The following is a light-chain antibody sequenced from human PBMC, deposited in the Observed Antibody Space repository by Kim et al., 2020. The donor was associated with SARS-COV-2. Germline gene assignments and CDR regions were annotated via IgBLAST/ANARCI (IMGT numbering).Light chain of an antibody. J-gene: IGKJ2*01. CDR2: HAS. V-gene: IGKV3-11*01. CDR3: QQRSNWPPLYT. CDR1: QSVASS. Sequence: SPGESATLSCRASQSVASSLAWYQQKPGQAPRLLIYHASNRAAGIPARFSGSGSGTDFTLTISSLEPEDFAVYYCQQRSNWPPLYTFGLGTKLEI.